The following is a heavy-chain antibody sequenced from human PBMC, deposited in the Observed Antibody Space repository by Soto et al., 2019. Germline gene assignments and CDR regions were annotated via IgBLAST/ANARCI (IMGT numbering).Heavy chain of an antibody. V-gene: IGHV3-9*01. D-gene: IGHD6-13*01. J-gene: IGHJ1*01. CDR2: INWNSGSI. CDR1: GFTLDDYA. Sequence: GGSLRLSCAAPGFTLDDYAMHSVRQVPGKGLEWVSGINWNSGSIGYGDSVKGRFAISRDNAKNSLHLQMNSLSAEDTAFYYCVKDESINWYSGHFRHWGQGTLVTVSS. CDR3: VKDESINWYSGHFRH.